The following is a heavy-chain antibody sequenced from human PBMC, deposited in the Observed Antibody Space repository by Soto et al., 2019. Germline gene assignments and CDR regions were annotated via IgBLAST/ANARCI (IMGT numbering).Heavy chain of an antibody. J-gene: IGHJ6*03. D-gene: IGHD3-3*01. Sequence: PGGSLRLSCAASGFTFSNAWMSWVRQAPGKGLEWVGRIKSKTDGGTTDYAAPVKGRFTISRDDSKNTLYLQMNSLKTEDTAVYYCTTDPRFLEWLFRDYYYYMDVWGKGTTVTVSS. V-gene: IGHV3-15*01. CDR1: GFTFSNAW. CDR2: IKSKTDGGTT. CDR3: TTDPRFLEWLFRDYYYYMDV.